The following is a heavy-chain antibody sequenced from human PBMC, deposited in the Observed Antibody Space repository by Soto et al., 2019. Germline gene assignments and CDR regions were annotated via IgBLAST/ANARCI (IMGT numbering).Heavy chain of an antibody. D-gene: IGHD3-9*01. CDR2: VYYSGST. CDR1: GGSISSGDYY. CDR3: ARDTLTGYYRPYFDY. V-gene: IGHV4-30-4*01. Sequence: SETLSLTCTVSGGSISSGDYYWSWIRQPPGKGLEWIGYVYYSGSTYYNPSLKSRVTISVDTSKNQFSLKLSSVTAADTAVYYCARDTLTGYYRPYFDYWGQGTLVTVSS. J-gene: IGHJ4*02.